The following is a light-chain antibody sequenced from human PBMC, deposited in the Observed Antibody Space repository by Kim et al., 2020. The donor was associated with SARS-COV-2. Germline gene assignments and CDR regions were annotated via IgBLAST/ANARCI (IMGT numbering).Light chain of an antibody. V-gene: IGKV3-11*01. CDR1: QSVSSS. CDR2: DAS. Sequence: SLSPGERATLSCRASQSVSSSLAWYQQKPGQAPRLLIYDASNRATGIPARFSGSGSGTDFTLTISSLEPEDFATYYCQQRSNWLTFGGGTKVDIK. J-gene: IGKJ4*01. CDR3: QQRSNWLT.